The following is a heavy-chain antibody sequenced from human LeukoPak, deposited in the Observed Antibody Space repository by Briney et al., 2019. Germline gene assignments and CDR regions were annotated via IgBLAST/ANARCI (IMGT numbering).Heavy chain of an antibody. D-gene: IGHD3-10*01. J-gene: IGHJ4*02. CDR2: IIPIFGTA. Sequence: SVKVSCKASGGTFSSYAISWVRQAPGQGLEWMGGIIPIFGTANYAQKFQGRVTITADTSTDTAYMELSSLRSEDTAVYYCATDEWNRGSFDYWGQGTLVTVSS. CDR3: ATDEWNRGSFDY. V-gene: IGHV1-69*06. CDR1: GGTFSSYA.